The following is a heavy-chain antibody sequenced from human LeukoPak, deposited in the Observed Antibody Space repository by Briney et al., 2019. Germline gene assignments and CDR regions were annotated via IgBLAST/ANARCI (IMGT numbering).Heavy chain of an antibody. J-gene: IGHJ4*02. Sequence: PGGSLRLSCAASGFTFSNYWMHWVRQAPGKGLVWVSRINSDGSSTTYADSVKGRFTISRDNAKNSLYLQMNSLRAEDTAVYYCARDYGGSYSDYWGRGTLVTVSS. CDR2: INSDGSST. CDR3: ARDYGGSYSDY. CDR1: GFTFSNYW. D-gene: IGHD1-26*01. V-gene: IGHV3-74*03.